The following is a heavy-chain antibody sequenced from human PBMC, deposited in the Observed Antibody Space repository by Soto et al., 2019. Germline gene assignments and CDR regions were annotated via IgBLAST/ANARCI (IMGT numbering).Heavy chain of an antibody. CDR1: GYTFTGYY. CDR2: INPNSGGT. Sequence: ASVKVSCKASGYTFTGYYMHWVRQAPRQGLEWMGWINPNSGGTNYAQKFQGRVTMTRDTSISTAYMELSRLRSDDTAVYYCARENCSSTSCYGWFDPWGQGTLVTVSS. J-gene: IGHJ5*02. CDR3: ARENCSSTSCYGWFDP. V-gene: IGHV1-2*02. D-gene: IGHD2-2*01.